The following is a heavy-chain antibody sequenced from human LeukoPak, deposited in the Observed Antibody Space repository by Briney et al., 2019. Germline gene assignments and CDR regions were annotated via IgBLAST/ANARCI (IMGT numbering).Heavy chain of an antibody. CDR2: ISSSSSTI. CDR1: GFTFSSYS. J-gene: IGHJ4*02. Sequence: PGGSLRLSCAASGFTFSSYSVNWVRQAPGKGLEWVSYISSSSSTIYYADSVKGRFTISRDNAKNSLYLQMNSLRAEDTAVYYCARRRTDYDFWSGYTMGSFDYWGQGTLVTVSS. V-gene: IGHV3-48*01. D-gene: IGHD3-3*01. CDR3: ARRRTDYDFWSGYTMGSFDY.